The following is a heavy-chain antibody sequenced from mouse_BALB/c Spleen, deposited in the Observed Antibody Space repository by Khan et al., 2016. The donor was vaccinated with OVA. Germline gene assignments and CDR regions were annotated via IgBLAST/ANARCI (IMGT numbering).Heavy chain of an antibody. CDR3: VRHGYFDY. J-gene: IGHJ2*01. CDR1: GFTFNTYA. V-gene: IGHV10-1*02. Sequence: EVQLVESGGGLVQPKGSLKLSCAASGFTFNTYAMNWVRQAPGKGLEWVARIRSKSNNYATYYADSVKDRFTISRDDSQSMRYLQMNNLKTEDTAMYYCVRHGYFDYWGQGTTLTVSS. CDR2: IRSKSNNYAT. D-gene: IGHD1-1*02.